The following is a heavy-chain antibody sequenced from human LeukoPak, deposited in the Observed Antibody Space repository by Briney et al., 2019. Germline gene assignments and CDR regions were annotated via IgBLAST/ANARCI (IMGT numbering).Heavy chain of an antibody. D-gene: IGHD3-10*01. V-gene: IGHV1-8*01. J-gene: IGHJ3*02. CDR3: ASAVGSYDAFDI. CDR1: GYTFTSYD. Sequence: GASVKVSCKASGYTFTSYDINWVRQATGQGLEWMGWMNPNSGNTGYAQKFQGRVTMTRNTSISTAYMELSSLRSEDTAVYYCASAVGSYDAFDIWGQGTMVTVSS. CDR2: MNPNSGNT.